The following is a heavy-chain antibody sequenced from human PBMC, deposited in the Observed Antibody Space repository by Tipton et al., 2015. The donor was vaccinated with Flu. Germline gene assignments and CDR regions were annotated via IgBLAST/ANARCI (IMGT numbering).Heavy chain of an antibody. J-gene: IGHJ3*01. CDR2: IYYSGST. V-gene: IGHV4-59*01. Sequence: TLSLTCAVSGDSISSYYWSWIRQPPGKGLEWIGYIYYSGSTTYNPSLKSRVTISLDRSKKQFSLKLNSMTAADTAVYYCARVPFGSGTYYKTDPFDVWGQGTMVTVSS. CDR3: ARVPFGSGTYYKTDPFDV. D-gene: IGHD3-10*01. CDR1: GDSISSYY.